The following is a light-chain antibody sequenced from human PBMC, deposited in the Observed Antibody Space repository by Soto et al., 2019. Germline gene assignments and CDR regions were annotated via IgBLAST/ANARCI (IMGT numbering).Light chain of an antibody. V-gene: IGKV3-20*01. J-gene: IGKJ2*01. Sequence: EIVLTQSPGTLSLSPGERATLSCRASQSVSSSYLAWYQQKPGQAPRLLIYGASSRATGIPDRFSGSGSGTDFNHTISRLEPEDFAVYYCQQYGSSPYTFVQGTKLEIK. CDR1: QSVSSSY. CDR2: GAS. CDR3: QQYGSSPYT.